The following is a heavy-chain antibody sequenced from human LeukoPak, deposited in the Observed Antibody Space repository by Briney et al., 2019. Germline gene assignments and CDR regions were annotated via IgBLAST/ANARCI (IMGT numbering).Heavy chain of an antibody. CDR1: GYTFTGYE. CDR2: INPSGGST. CDR3: ARETVVVAAFDY. Sequence: ASVKVSCKASGYTFTGYEINWVRQAPGQGLEWMGIINPSGGSTSYAQKFQGRVTMTRDTSTSTVYMELSSLRSEDTAVYYCARETVVVAAFDYWGQGTLVTVSS. V-gene: IGHV1-46*01. J-gene: IGHJ4*02. D-gene: IGHD2-15*01.